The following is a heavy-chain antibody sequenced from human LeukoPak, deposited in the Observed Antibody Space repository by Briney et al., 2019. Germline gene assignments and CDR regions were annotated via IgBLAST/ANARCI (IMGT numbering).Heavy chain of an antibody. CDR1: GYTFTSYG. Sequence: ASVKVSCKASGYTFTSYGISWVRQARGQGLEWMGWISAYNGNTNYAQKLQGRVTMTTDTSTSTAYMELRSLRSDDTAVYYCARDWTTYDSSGYFGRAIDYWGQGTLVTVSS. D-gene: IGHD3-22*01. CDR3: ARDWTTYDSSGYFGRAIDY. CDR2: ISAYNGNT. J-gene: IGHJ4*02. V-gene: IGHV1-18*01.